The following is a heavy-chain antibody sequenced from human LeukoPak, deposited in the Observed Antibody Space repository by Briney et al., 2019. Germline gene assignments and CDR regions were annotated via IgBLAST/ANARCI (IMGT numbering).Heavy chain of an antibody. V-gene: IGHV1-69*13. CDR2: IIPIFGTA. J-gene: IGHJ4*02. CDR3: ATDRSGWRLSYFDY. Sequence: ASVKVSCKASGGTFSSYAISWVRQAPGQGLEWMGGIIPIFGTANYAQKFQGRVTITADESTSTAYMELSSLRSEDTAVYYCATDRSGWRLSYFDYWGQGTLVTVSS. D-gene: IGHD6-19*01. CDR1: GGTFSSYA.